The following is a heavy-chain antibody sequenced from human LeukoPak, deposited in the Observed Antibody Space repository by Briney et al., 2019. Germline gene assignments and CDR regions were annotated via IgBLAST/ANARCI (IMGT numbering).Heavy chain of an antibody. V-gene: IGHV3-21*01. Sequence: GGSLRLSCAASGFTFSSYSMTWVRQAPGKGLEWVSSISSSSSYIYYADSVKGRFTISRDNAKNSLYLQMNSLRAEDTAVYYCARDYVAAAGYFDYWGQGTLVTVSS. D-gene: IGHD6-13*01. CDR2: ISSSSSYI. J-gene: IGHJ4*02. CDR1: GFTFSSYS. CDR3: ARDYVAAAGYFDY.